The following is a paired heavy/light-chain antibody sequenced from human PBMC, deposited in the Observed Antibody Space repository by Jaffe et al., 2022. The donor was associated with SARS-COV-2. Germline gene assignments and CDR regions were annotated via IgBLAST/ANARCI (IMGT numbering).Heavy chain of an antibody. CDR3: ARGNGWGSSSDWFDP. CDR1: GDSIMNTKW. J-gene: IGHJ5*02. D-gene: IGHD3-10*01. CDR2: VSNSGTT. V-gene: IGHV4-4*02. Sequence: EQLQESGPGLVKPSGTLSLTCGVSGDSIMNTKWWGWVRLSPGKGLQWIGEVSNSGTTNYNSPLKSRVTISLDKSKNQFSLKLSSVTAADTAVYYCARGNGWGSSSDWFDPWGQGTLVTVSS.
Light chain of an antibody. V-gene: IGKV2-28*01. CDR2: LGS. J-gene: IGKJ5*01. CDR1: QSLLHRNGDHY. CDR3: MQSLQTPLT. Sequence: DIVVTQSPLSLSVTPGEPASISCRSSQSLLHRNGDHYLDWYLQKPGQSPQLLFYLGSNRASGVPDRFSGSGSGTDFTLKISRVEAEDVGVYYCMQSLQTPLTFGQGTRLEIK.